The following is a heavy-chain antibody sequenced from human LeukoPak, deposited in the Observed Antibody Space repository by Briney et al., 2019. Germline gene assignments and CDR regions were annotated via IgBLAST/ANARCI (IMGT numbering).Heavy chain of an antibody. V-gene: IGHV4-34*01. D-gene: IGHD3-22*01. CDR3: ARGSYDSSGYLKAFDI. Sequence: SETLSLTCAVYGASFSGYYWSWIRQPPGKGLEWIGEINHSGSTNYNPSLKSRVTISVDTSKNQFSLKLSSVTAADTAVYYCARGSYDSSGYLKAFDIWGQGTMVTVSS. CDR2: INHSGST. J-gene: IGHJ3*02. CDR1: GASFSGYY.